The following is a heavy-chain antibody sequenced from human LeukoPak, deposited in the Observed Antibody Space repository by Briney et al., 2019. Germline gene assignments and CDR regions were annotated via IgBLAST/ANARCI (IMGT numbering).Heavy chain of an antibody. V-gene: IGHV1-69*02. CDR2: IIPILGIA. D-gene: IGHD2-15*01. CDR1: GGTFSSCT. J-gene: IGHJ4*02. CDR3: ARMPCSGGSCYPDY. Sequence: SVKVSGKASGGTFSSCTISWVGQAPGQGLEWMGRIIPILGIANYAQKFQGRVTITADKSTSTAYMELSSLRSEDTAVYYCARMPCSGGSCYPDYWGQGTLVTVSS.